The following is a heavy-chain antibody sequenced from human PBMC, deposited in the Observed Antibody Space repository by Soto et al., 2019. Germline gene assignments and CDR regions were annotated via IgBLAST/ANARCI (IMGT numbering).Heavy chain of an antibody. Sequence: LRLSCAASGFTFSSYCMHWVRQAPGKGLEWVAVISYDGSNKYYADSVKGRFTISRDNSKNTLYLQMNSLRAEDTAVYYCAKDPRDIVVVVAALTNYGMDVWGQGTTVTVSS. CDR3: AKDPRDIVVVVAALTNYGMDV. CDR2: ISYDGSNK. CDR1: GFTFSSYC. J-gene: IGHJ6*02. V-gene: IGHV3-30*18. D-gene: IGHD2-15*01.